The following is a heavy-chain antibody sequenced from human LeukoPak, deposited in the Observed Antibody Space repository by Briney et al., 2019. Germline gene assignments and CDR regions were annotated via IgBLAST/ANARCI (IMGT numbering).Heavy chain of an antibody. CDR2: INKDGSEK. V-gene: IGHV3-7*01. J-gene: IGHJ4*02. Sequence: GGSLRLSCAASGFTFSTYGMHWVRQAPGKGRGWVANINKDGSEKNYVDSGKGRFTISRDNGKNSVYLQMNSVRAEDTAIYYCATNTAMFDYWGQGTLVTVSS. CDR3: ATNTAMFDY. D-gene: IGHD5-18*01. CDR1: GFTFSTYG.